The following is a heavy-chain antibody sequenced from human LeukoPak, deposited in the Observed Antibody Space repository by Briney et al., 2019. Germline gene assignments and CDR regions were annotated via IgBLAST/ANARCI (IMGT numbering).Heavy chain of an antibody. CDR3: AGPGAGDLDY. J-gene: IGHJ4*02. CDR2: INHSGST. D-gene: IGHD3-10*01. V-gene: IGHV4-34*01. CDR1: GGPFGVYY. Sequence: SETLSLTCAVYGGPFGVYYWSWVRQPPRKGLEWIGEINHSGSTNYNPSLKSRVTISVDTSKNHFSLKLSSVTAADTAVYYCAGPGAGDLDYWGQGTLVTVSS.